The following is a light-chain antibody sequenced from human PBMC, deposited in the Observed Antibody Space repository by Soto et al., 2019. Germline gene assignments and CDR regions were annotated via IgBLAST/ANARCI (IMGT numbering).Light chain of an antibody. J-gene: IGKJ5*01. V-gene: IGKV1-5*03. CDR3: QQYNSYPTT. CDR2: KAS. CDR1: QSISSW. Sequence: DIQMTQSPSTLSGSVGDRFTITCRASQSISSWLAWYHQKPGKAPKLLIYKASSLESGVPSRSSGSGSGTAFTLTISSLQPDDFATYYCQQYNSYPTTFGQGTRLEIK.